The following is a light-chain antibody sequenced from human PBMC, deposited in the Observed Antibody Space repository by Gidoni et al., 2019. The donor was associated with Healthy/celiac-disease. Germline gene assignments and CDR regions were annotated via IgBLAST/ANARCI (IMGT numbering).Light chain of an antibody. V-gene: IGKV3-15*01. J-gene: IGKJ4*01. CDR1: QSVSSN. CDR2: GAS. CDR3: QQYNNWPPRLT. Sequence: DIVMTQSPATLSVSPGERATLACRASQSVSSNLAWYQQKPGQAPRLLIYGASTRATGIPARFSGSGYGTEFTLTISSLQSEDFAVYYCQQYNNWPPRLTCXGXTKVEIK.